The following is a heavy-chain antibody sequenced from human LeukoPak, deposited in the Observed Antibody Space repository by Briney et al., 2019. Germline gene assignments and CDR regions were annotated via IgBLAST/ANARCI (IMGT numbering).Heavy chain of an antibody. CDR2: VYYSGDT. CDR1: GDSISSSAYY. Sequence: SETLSLTCTVSGDSISSSAYYWGWIRQPPGKGLDWIGSVYYSGDTYYNPSLKSRVTISVDTSKNQFSLKLNSVTAADTAVYYCARGVVAASGGNFDYWGQGTLVTVSS. CDR3: ARGVVAASGGNFDY. V-gene: IGHV4-39*07. D-gene: IGHD2-15*01. J-gene: IGHJ4*02.